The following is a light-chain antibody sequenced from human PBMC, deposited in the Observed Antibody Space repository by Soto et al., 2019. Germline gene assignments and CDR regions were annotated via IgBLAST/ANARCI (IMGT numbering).Light chain of an antibody. V-gene: IGKV3-11*01. J-gene: IGKJ5*01. CDR3: QQRSIWPPNT. CDR1: QSVSSY. Sequence: EIVLTQSPATLSLSPVERATLSCRASQSVSSYLAWYQQKRGKAPRLLIYDASNRATGIPARFSCSGSGTDFTLTISSLEPEAFAVYYCQQRSIWPPNTFGQVTRLEIK. CDR2: DAS.